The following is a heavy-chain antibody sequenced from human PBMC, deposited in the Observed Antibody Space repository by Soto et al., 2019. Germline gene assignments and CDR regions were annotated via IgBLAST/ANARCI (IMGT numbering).Heavy chain of an antibody. Sequence: ASVKVSCKASGGTFSSYAISWVRQAPGQGLEWMGGIIPILGIANYAQKFQGRVTITADKSTSTAYMELSSLRSEDTDVYYCARDRRGITGTTREYRWFDPWGQGTLVTVSS. V-gene: IGHV1-69*10. D-gene: IGHD1-7*01. CDR1: GGTFSSYA. J-gene: IGHJ5*02. CDR3: ARDRRGITGTTREYRWFDP. CDR2: IIPILGIA.